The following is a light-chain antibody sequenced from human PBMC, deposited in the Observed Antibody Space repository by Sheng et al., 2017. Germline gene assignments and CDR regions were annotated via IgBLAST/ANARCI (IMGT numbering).Light chain of an antibody. J-gene: IGLJ3*02. V-gene: IGLV4-69*01. CDR3: QTWGTGFWV. CDR1: SGHSSYA. Sequence: QVGLTQSPSASASLGASVKLTCTLSSGHSSYAIAWHQQQPEKGPRYLMKLNSDGSHSKGDGIPDRFSGSSSGAERYLTISSLQSEDEADYYCQTWGTGFWVFGGGTKLTVL. CDR2: LNSDGSH.